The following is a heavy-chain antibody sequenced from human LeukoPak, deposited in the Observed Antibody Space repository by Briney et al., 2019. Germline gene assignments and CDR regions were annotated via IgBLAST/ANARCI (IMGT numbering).Heavy chain of an antibody. D-gene: IGHD3-16*02. CDR3: ARVQARLRLGELSLSY. V-gene: IGHV1-46*01. CDR2: INPSGGST. J-gene: IGHJ4*02. CDR1: GYTFTSYY. Sequence: GASVKVSCKASGYTFTSYYTHWVRQAPGQGLEWMGIINPSGGSTSYAQKFQGRVTMTRDTSTSTVYMELSSQRPEDTAVYYCARVQARLRLGELSLSYWGQGTLVTVSS.